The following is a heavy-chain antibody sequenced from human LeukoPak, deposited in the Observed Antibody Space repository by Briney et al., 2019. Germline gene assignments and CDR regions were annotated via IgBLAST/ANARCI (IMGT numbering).Heavy chain of an antibody. Sequence: SETLSLTCAVYGGSFSGYYWSWIRQPPGKGLEWIGEINHSGSTNYNPSLKSRVTISVDTSKNQFSLKLSSVTAADTAVYYCARVKWGKYYFDYWGQGTLVTVSS. CDR3: ARVKWGKYYFDY. J-gene: IGHJ4*02. V-gene: IGHV4-34*01. CDR1: GGSFSGYY. CDR2: INHSGST. D-gene: IGHD1-26*01.